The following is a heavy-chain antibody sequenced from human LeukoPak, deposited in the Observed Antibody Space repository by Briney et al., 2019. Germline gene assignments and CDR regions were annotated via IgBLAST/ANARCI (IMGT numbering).Heavy chain of an antibody. CDR1: GYTFTRYY. D-gene: IGHD4/OR15-4a*01. V-gene: IGHV1-46*01. CDR3: ARDEDGANSFDC. Sequence: ASVKVSCKASGYTFTRYYVHWVRQAPGQGLEWMGIINPSGGSTSCAQKFQGRVTMTRDTSTTTVYMELSSLRYEDTAVYYCARDEDGANSFDCWGQGTLVTVSS. CDR2: INPSGGST. J-gene: IGHJ4*02.